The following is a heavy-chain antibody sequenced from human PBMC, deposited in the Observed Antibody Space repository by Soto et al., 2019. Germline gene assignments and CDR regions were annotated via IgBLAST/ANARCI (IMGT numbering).Heavy chain of an antibody. V-gene: IGHV4-61*01. Sequence: SETLSLTCTVSGGSVSSGSYYWSWIRQPPGKGLEWIGYIYYSGSTNYNPSLKSRVTISVDTSKNQFSLKLRSVTAADTAVYYCARVPAGRGRDDSWYLFDPWGQGTLVTVPQ. CDR1: GGSVSSGSYY. CDR3: ARVPAGRGRDDSWYLFDP. D-gene: IGHD3-3*01. CDR2: IYYSGST. J-gene: IGHJ5*02.